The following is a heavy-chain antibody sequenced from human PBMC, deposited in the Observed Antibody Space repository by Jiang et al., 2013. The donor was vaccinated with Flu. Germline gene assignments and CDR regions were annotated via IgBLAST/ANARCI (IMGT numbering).Heavy chain of an antibody. V-gene: IGHV1-2*04. CDR1: GYTFTGYY. CDR3: ARDPGLAVGLYYGIDV. Sequence: GAEVKKPGASVKVSCKASGYTFTGYYMHWVRQAPGQGLEWMGWINPNSGGTNYAQKFQGWVTMTGDTSISTAYMELSRLRSDDTAVYYCARDPGLAVGLYYGIDVWGQGTTVTVSS. J-gene: IGHJ6*02. D-gene: IGHD6-19*01. CDR2: INPNSGGT.